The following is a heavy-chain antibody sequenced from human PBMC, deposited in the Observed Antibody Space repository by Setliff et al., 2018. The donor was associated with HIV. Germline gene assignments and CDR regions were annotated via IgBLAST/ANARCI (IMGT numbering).Heavy chain of an antibody. CDR1: GGSISSYY. CDR2: VYYDGTT. Sequence: SETLSLTCTVSGGSISSYYWSWVRQPPGKGLEWIGYVYYDGTTNYNPSLKSRVTISADTSRNQFSLRLSSVTAADTAVYYCARHRYYDILFDPWGQGTLVTVSS. CDR3: ARHRYYDILFDP. V-gene: IGHV4-59*08. D-gene: IGHD3-9*01. J-gene: IGHJ5*02.